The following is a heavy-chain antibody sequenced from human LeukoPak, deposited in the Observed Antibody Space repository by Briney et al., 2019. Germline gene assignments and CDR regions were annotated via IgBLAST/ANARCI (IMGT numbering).Heavy chain of an antibody. V-gene: IGHV1-69*13. CDR1: GGTFSSYA. J-gene: IGHJ4*02. Sequence: GASVKVSCKASGGTFSSYAISWVRQAPGQGLEWMGGIIPIFGTANYAQKFQGRVTITADESTSTAYMELSSLRSGDTAVYYCAGLGGDSSGYALYFDYWGQGTLVTVSS. CDR2: IIPIFGTA. CDR3: AGLGGDSSGYALYFDY. D-gene: IGHD3-22*01.